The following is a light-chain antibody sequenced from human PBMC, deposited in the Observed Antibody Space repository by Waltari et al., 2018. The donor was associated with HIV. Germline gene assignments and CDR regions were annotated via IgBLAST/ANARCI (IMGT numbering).Light chain of an antibody. V-gene: IGKV4-1*01. Sequence: DIVMTQSPDSLAVSLGERATINCKSSQSVLSSSNNKNYLTWYQQKPGQPPKLLLFWASTRQSGVPGRFSGSGSGADFTLTISSLQAEDVAVYYCQQCYSTPYTFGQGTKLEIK. CDR3: QQCYSTPYT. J-gene: IGKJ2*01. CDR2: WAS. CDR1: QSVLSSSNNKNY.